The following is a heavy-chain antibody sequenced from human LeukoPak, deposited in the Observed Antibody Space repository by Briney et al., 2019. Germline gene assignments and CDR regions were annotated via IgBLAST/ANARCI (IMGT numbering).Heavy chain of an antibody. Sequence: KPSETLSLTCSVSGGSMSTMSYYWSWIRQAPGKGLEWMRSICYSGITYHNPSLKSRVTISVDTSKKQFSLELTSVTAADTAVYYCARHKRDELWNGYYYYYMDVWGKGTTVTVPS. D-gene: IGHD3-16*01. CDR1: GGSMSTMSYY. J-gene: IGHJ6*03. CDR2: ICYSGIT. CDR3: ARHKRDELWNGYYYYYMDV. V-gene: IGHV4-39*01.